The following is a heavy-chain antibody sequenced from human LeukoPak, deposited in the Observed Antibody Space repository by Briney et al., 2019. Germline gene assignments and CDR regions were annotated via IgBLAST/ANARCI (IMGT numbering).Heavy chain of an antibody. Sequence: PGGSLRLSCAASGFTFSSYAMSWVRQAPGKGLEWVSAISGSGGSTYYADSVKGRFTISRGNSKNTLYLQMNSLRAEDTAVYYCAKRYYGSGNYDPLFEYWGQGTLVTVSS. CDR2: ISGSGGST. D-gene: IGHD3-10*01. J-gene: IGHJ4*02. V-gene: IGHV3-23*01. CDR3: AKRYYGSGNYDPLFEY. CDR1: GFTFSSYA.